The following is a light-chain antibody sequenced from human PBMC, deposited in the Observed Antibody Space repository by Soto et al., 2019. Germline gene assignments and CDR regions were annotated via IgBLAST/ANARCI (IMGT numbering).Light chain of an antibody. CDR3: AAWDDSLSGVG. Sequence: QAVVTQPPSASGTPGQRVTISCSGSSSNIGNNFVYWYLQLPGMAPKLLIYRNNQRPSGVPDRFSASKSGTSASLAISGLRSEDEADYYCAAWDDSLSGVGFGGGTKVTVL. V-gene: IGLV1-47*01. CDR2: RNN. J-gene: IGLJ2*01. CDR1: SSNIGNNF.